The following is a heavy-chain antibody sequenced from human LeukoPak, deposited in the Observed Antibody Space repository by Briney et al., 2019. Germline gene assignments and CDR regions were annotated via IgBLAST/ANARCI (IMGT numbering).Heavy chain of an antibody. V-gene: IGHV3-74*01. D-gene: IGHD5-12*01. Sequence: GGSLRLSCAASGFTFSSYGMHWVRQAPGKGLVWVSHINTDGATTNYADSVEGRFTISRDNAKNTLYLQINSLRAEDTAVYYCARSGNFGSFDYWGQGTLVTVSS. CDR1: GFTFSSYG. J-gene: IGHJ4*02. CDR3: ARSGNFGSFDY. CDR2: INTDGATT.